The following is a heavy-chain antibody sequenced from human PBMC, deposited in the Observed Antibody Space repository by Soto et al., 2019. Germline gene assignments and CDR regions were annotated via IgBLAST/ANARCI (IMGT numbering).Heavy chain of an antibody. Sequence: SVKVSCKASGGTFSSYTISWVRQAPGQGLEWMGRIIPILGIANYAQKFQGRVTITADKSTSTAYMELSSLRSEDTAVYYCAREVVVVVAATGGGDYYYMDVWGKGTTVTVSS. J-gene: IGHJ6*03. CDR2: IIPILGIA. CDR1: GGTFSSYT. CDR3: AREVVVVVAATGGGDYYYMDV. V-gene: IGHV1-69*04. D-gene: IGHD2-15*01.